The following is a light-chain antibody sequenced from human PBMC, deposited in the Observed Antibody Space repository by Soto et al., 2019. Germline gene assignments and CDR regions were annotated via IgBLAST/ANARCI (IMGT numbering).Light chain of an antibody. V-gene: IGKV3-15*01. CDR3: QQYNIWPPWT. Sequence: ILMTQSPATLSVSPGERATLSCRASQSVSNNLAWYQQKPGEAPRLLIYDASTRATGIPARFSGSGSGTEFTLTISGLQSEDFAVYYCQQYNIWPPWTFGQGTKVEVK. CDR2: DAS. CDR1: QSVSNN. J-gene: IGKJ1*01.